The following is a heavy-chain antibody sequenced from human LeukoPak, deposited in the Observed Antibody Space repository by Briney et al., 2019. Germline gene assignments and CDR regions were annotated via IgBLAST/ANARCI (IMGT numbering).Heavy chain of an antibody. J-gene: IGHJ4*02. CDR2: ISVYTGNP. V-gene: IGHV1-18*01. Sequence: ASVKVSCKASGYTFSSSAISWVRQAPGQGLGWMGWISVYTGNPEYAQKFQGRVIMTTDTSTSTAYMELRSLRFDDTAVYYCARDQYDSVWGSHRPYFDFWAREPWSPSPQ. D-gene: IGHD3-16*02. CDR3: ARDQYDSVWGSHRPYFDF. CDR1: GYTFSSSA.